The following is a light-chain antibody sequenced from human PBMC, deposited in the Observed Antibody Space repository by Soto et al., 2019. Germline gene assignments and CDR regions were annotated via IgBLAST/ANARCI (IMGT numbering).Light chain of an antibody. CDR1: QSVSGNF. CDR2: AAS. Sequence: EIVLTQSTGTLSLSPGESATLSCRASQSVSGNFLAWYQQKPGQAPRLLIYAASSRATGIPDRFSGSGSGTDFTLTISRMDPEEFEDYYCQQYGSAPPLSFGGGTRVEIK. V-gene: IGKV3-20*01. J-gene: IGKJ4*01. CDR3: QQYGSAPPLS.